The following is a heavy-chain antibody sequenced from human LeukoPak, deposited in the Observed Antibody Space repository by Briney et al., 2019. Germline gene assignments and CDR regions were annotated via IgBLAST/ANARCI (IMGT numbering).Heavy chain of an antibody. CDR2: IIPIFGTA. Sequence: SXKVSCKASGGTFISYAISWVRQAPGQGLEWMGGIIPIFGTANYAQKFQGRVTITADGSTSTAYMELSSLRSEDTAVYYCARGGPEYYFDYWGQGTLVTVSS. V-gene: IGHV1-69*13. CDR1: GGTFISYA. J-gene: IGHJ4*02. CDR3: ARGGPEYYFDY.